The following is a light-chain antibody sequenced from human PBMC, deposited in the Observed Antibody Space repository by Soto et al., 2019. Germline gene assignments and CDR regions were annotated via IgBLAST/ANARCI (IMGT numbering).Light chain of an antibody. V-gene: IGLV2-14*01. CDR1: NSDVGTHNF. CDR3: SSYSSSSTYYV. J-gene: IGLJ1*01. CDR2: EVS. Sequence: QSALTQPASVSGSPGQSITISFTGSNSDVGTHNFVSWYQQHPGKAPKLMIYEVSNRPSGVSDRFSGSKSGNTASLTISGLQAEDEAAYYCSSYSSSSTYYVFGTGTKVTVL.